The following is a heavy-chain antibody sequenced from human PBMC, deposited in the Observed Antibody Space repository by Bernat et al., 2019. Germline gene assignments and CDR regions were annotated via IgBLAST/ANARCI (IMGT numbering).Heavy chain of an antibody. Sequence: QVQLVESGGGVVQPGRSLRLSCAASGFTFSSYAMHWVRQAPGKGLEWVAVISYDGSNKYYADSVKSRFTISRDKSKNTLYLQMNSLRAEDTAMYYCARDLGRVFDYWGQGTLVTVSS. CDR2: ISYDGSNK. CDR3: ARDLGRVFDY. J-gene: IGHJ4*02. CDR1: GFTFSSYA. V-gene: IGHV3-30-3*01.